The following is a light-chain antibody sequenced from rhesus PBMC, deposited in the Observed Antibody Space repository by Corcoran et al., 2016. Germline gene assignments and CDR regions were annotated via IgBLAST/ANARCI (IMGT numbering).Light chain of an antibody. CDR3: HQQNRHPPT. CDR2: ASS. Sequence: DIQMTQSPSSLSASVGDRVTITCRASQTIRSYLAWYQQKPGKVPKLLIYASSSLESGVPSRFSCSGSGTEFTLPISSLPPEDFATSSCHQQNRHPPTFGRGTKVEIE. V-gene: IGKV1-44*01. CDR1: QTIRSY. J-gene: IGKJ1*01.